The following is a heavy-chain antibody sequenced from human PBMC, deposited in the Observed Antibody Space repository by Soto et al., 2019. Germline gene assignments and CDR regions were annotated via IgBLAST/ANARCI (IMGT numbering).Heavy chain of an antibody. V-gene: IGHV5-10-1*01. CDR1: GYIFTSYW. D-gene: IGHD2-15*01. CDR3: ARLKTVVRGEYCYGMDV. J-gene: IGHJ6*02. CDR2: IDPSDSYT. Sequence: PGDSLKISCKGSGYIFTSYWISWGRQIPGKGLEWMGRIDPSDSYTNYSPSFQGHVTISADKSISTAYLQWSSLKASDTAMYYCARLKTVVRGEYCYGMDVWGQGTTVSVSS.